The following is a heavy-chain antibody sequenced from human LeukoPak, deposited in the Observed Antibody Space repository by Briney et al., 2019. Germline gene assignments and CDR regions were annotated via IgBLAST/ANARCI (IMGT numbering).Heavy chain of an antibody. V-gene: IGHV1-2*02. CDR2: INPNSGGT. Sequence: GASVKVSCKASGYTFTRYYMHWVRQAPGQGLEWMGWINPNSGGTIYAQKFQGRVTLTRDTSISTVYMELSRLRSDDTAVYYCARAGWGYSSSWDYYYYMDVWGKGTTVTVSS. CDR3: ARAGWGYSSSWDYYYYMDV. D-gene: IGHD6-13*01. J-gene: IGHJ6*03. CDR1: GYTFTRYY.